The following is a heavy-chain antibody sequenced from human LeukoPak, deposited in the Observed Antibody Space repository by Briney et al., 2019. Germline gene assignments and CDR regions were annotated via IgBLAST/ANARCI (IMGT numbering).Heavy chain of an antibody. CDR3: ASSFGYSSSLRH. V-gene: IGHV1-3*03. D-gene: IGHD6-13*01. Sequence: ASVKVSCKASGYTFTSYAMHWVRQAPGQRLEWMGWINAGNGNTKYSQEFQGRVTITRDTSASTAYMELSSLRSEDMAVYYCASSFGYSSSLRHWGQGTLVTVSS. CDR2: INAGNGNT. CDR1: GYTFTSYA. J-gene: IGHJ1*01.